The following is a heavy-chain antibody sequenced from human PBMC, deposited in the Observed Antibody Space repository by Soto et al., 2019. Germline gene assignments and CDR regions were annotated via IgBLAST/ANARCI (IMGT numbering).Heavy chain of an antibody. D-gene: IGHD2-2*01. Sequence: SETLSLTCTVSGGSISSYYWSWIRQPPGKGLEWIGYIYYSGSTNYNPSLKSRVTISVDTSKNQFSLKLSSVTAADTAVYYCARRYCSSTSCYVHAFDIWGQGTMVTVS. CDR3: ARRYCSSTSCYVHAFDI. CDR2: IYYSGST. J-gene: IGHJ3*02. V-gene: IGHV4-59*08. CDR1: GGSISSYY.